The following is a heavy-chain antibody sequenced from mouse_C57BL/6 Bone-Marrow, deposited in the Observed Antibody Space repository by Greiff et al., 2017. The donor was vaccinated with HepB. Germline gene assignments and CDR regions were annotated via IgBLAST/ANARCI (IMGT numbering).Heavy chain of an antibody. J-gene: IGHJ2*01. CDR3: TTSVVPDY. V-gene: IGHV14-4*01. D-gene: IGHD1-1*01. Sequence: VQLQQSGAELVRPGASVKLSCTASGFNIKDDYMHWVKQRPEQGLAWIGWIEPENGDTEYAAKFQGNATITADTSSNPAYLQLSSLTSEDTAVYYCTTSVVPDYWGQGTTLTVSS. CDR2: IEPENGDT. CDR1: GFNIKDDY.